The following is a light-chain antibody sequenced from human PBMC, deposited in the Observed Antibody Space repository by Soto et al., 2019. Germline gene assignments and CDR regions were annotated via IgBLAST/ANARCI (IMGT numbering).Light chain of an antibody. V-gene: IGKV1-9*01. Sequence: PSSLSSSVGDRVTITCRASQGISSYLAWYQQKPGKAPKLLIYDASTLQSGVPSRFGGSGSGTDFTLTISSLQSEDFATYYCQQFYSYPLTFGGGTKVDI. J-gene: IGKJ4*01. CDR2: DAS. CDR1: QGISSY. CDR3: QQFYSYPLT.